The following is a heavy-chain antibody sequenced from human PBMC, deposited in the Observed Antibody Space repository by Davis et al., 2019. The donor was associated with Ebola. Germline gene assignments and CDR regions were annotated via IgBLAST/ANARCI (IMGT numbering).Heavy chain of an antibody. V-gene: IGHV3-23*01. CDR2: VNGDVGDT. J-gene: IGHJ4*02. D-gene: IGHD3-16*01. CDR3: TGDDASGGGYLDH. Sequence: GESLKISCAASGFIFSNYAMSWVRQAPGKRLEWVSRVNGDVGDTFYTDSVRGRFTISRDNSNNTVNLQMISLRVEDTAIYYCTGDDASGGGYLDHWGQGTLVTISP. CDR1: GFIFSNYA.